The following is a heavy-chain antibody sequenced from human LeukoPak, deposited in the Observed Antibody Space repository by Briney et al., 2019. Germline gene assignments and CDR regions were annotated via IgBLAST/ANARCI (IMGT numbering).Heavy chain of an antibody. CDR1: GXTFXSSX. V-gene: IGHV3-74*01. CDR2: IXSDESIT. Sequence: GGSLRLSCAASGXTFXSSXXXXXXXAPXXXXXWXSRIXSDESITTYXDSVKGRFTISRDNAKNTLYLQMNSLRAEDTAVYXCARGLVPGFLDYWGQGTPVTVSS. CDR3: ARGLVPGFLDY. D-gene: IGHD4-11*01. J-gene: IGHJ4*02.